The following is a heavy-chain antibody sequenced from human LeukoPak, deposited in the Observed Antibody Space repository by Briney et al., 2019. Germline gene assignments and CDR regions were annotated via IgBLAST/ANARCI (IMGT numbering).Heavy chain of an antibody. CDR1: GYPFDNFG. CDR3: ARDRVGGDLTGVSLY. V-gene: IGHV1-18*01. CDR2: ISAYNGYT. J-gene: IGHJ4*01. D-gene: IGHD4-17*01. Sequence: ASVKVSCKASGYPFDNFGLTWVRQAPGQGLEWMGWISAYNGYTHYAQKFRGRLTLTTEASTSTAYLELRSLKSDDTAVYYCARDRVGGDLTGVSLYWGQGTLVTVSS.